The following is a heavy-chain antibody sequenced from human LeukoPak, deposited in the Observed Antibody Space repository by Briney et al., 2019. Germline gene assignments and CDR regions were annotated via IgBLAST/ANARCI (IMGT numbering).Heavy chain of an antibody. CDR3: AKDLIGRIAAAGTFDY. V-gene: IGHV3-23*01. CDR1: GFTLSSYE. Sequence: GGSLRLSCIASGFTLSSYEMRWLRQAPGKGLEWVSSVDYSGGATHYADSVMGRFTISRDNSKNTLYLQLNSLSADDTAVYYCAKDLIGRIAAAGTFDYWGQGTLVTVSS. CDR2: VDYSGGAT. D-gene: IGHD6-13*01. J-gene: IGHJ4*02.